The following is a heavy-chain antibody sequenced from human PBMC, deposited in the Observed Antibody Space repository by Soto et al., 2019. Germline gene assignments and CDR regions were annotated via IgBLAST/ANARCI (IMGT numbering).Heavy chain of an antibody. CDR2: ISGSGGRT. D-gene: IGHD2-15*01. CDR1: GFTFSSYA. J-gene: IGHJ4*02. CDR3: AKDGLVWEYCSGGSCGHFAY. Sequence: EVQLLESGGGLVQPGGSLRLACAASGFTFSSYAMSWVRQAPGKGLEWVSSISGSGGRTYYADSVKGRFTMTRDNTKNTVYLQMNSLRAEDTAVYYCAKDGLVWEYCSGGSCGHFAYWGQGTLATVSS. V-gene: IGHV3-23*01.